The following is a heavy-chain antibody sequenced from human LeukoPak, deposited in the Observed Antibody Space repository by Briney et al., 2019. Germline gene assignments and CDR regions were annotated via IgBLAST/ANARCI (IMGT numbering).Heavy chain of an antibody. CDR1: GYSFANFW. J-gene: IGHJ4*02. V-gene: IGHV5-51*01. Sequence: GESLKISCKGSGYSFANFWIAWVRQMPGKGLEWMGSIYPGDSDTRYRPSFQGQVTISVDKPIATAYLQWSSLQASDTAMYFCARLADTTCWGQGTLVTVSS. CDR3: ARLADTTC. CDR2: IYPGDSDT. D-gene: IGHD1-26*01.